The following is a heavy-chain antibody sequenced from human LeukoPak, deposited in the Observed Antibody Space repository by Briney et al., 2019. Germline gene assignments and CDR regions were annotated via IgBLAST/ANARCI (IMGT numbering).Heavy chain of an antibody. D-gene: IGHD3-9*01. V-gene: IGHV3-23*01. CDR1: GFTFSSYW. CDR3: AKFYDLLTAYFDY. CDR2: ISGGSGTTSYT. J-gene: IGHJ4*02. Sequence: GGSLRLSCAASGFTFSSYWMHWVRQAPGKGLEWVSAISGGSGTTSYTYYADSVRGRFTISRDNSKNTLYLQMNSLRAEDTAVYYCAKFYDLLTAYFDYWGQGTLVTVSS.